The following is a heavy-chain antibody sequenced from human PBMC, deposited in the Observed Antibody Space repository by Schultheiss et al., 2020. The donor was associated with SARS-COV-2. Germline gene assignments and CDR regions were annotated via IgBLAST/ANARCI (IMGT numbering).Heavy chain of an antibody. V-gene: IGHV3-30*03. D-gene: IGHD2-2*01. Sequence: GGSLRLSCAASGFNFSSYGMHWVRQAPGMGLEWVAVTSYDGSNKYYADSVKGRFTISRDNSKNTLYLQMNSLRAEDTAVYYCAMIVVVPAAHIPYYYYGMDVWGQGTTVTVSS. CDR1: GFNFSSYG. CDR2: TSYDGSNK. CDR3: AMIVVVPAAHIPYYYYGMDV. J-gene: IGHJ6*02.